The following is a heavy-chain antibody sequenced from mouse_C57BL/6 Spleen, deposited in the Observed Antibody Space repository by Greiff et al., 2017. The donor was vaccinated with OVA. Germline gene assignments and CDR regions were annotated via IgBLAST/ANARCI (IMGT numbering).Heavy chain of an antibody. CDR1: GYAFSSSW. Sequence: QVHVKQSGPELVKPGASVKISCKASGYAFSSSWMNWVKQRPGKGLEWIGRIYPGDGDTNYNGKFKGKATLTADKSSSTAYMQLSSLTSEDSAVYFCARGGYLRDYAMDYWGQGTSVTVSS. CDR3: ARGGYLRDYAMDY. D-gene: IGHD3-2*02. CDR2: IYPGDGDT. J-gene: IGHJ4*01. V-gene: IGHV1-82*01.